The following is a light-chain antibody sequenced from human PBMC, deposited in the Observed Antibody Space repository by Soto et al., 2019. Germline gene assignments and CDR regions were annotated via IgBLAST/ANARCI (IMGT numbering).Light chain of an antibody. CDR1: QSFSSY. CDR3: QQRSNWLLT. J-gene: IGKJ4*01. Sequence: EIVLTQSPATLSLSPGERATLSCRASQSFSSYLAWYQQKPGQAPRLLIYGASNRAAGIPARFSGSGSGTDFTLTISSLEPEDFAVYYCQQRSNWLLTFGGGTKVDIK. V-gene: IGKV3-11*01. CDR2: GAS.